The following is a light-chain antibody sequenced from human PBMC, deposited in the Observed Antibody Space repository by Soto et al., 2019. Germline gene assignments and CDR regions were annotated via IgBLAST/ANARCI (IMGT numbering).Light chain of an antibody. V-gene: IGLV1-51*01. CDR2: DND. CDR1: ASNVGTQF. Sequence: QSVLTQPPSVSAAPGQSVTISCSGSASNVGTQFVSWYQQLPGAAPKLLIYDNDKRPSDIPDRFSGSKSDTSATLTITGLQTGDAADYYRGTWDSGLTVGIFGGGTKLTVL. CDR3: GTWDSGLTVGI. J-gene: IGLJ2*01.